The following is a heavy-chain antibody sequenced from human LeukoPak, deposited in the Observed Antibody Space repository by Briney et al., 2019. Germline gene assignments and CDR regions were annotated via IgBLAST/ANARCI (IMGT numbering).Heavy chain of an antibody. CDR1: GFTFSTSP. Sequence: TGGSLRLSCTASGFTFSTSPMSWLRQAPGKGLEWVAAISVGASDTNHADSVKGRFTISRDDSKSTLFLQMNTLRVEDTALYYCANPHIGKYRPYHFWGQGTLVTVSS. CDR2: ISVGASDT. V-gene: IGHV3-23*01. J-gene: IGHJ4*02. D-gene: IGHD2-2*01. CDR3: ANPHIGKYRPYHF.